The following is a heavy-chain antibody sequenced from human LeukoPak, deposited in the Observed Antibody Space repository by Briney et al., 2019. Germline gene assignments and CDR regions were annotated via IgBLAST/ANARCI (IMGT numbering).Heavy chain of an antibody. D-gene: IGHD3-16*01. CDR2: INHSGST. Sequence: PSETLSLTCAVYGGSFSGYYWSWIRQPPGKGLEWIGEINHSGSTNYNPSLKSRVTISVDTSKNQFSLKLSSVTAADTAVYYCARHGGYYYGMDVWGQGTTVTVSS. CDR3: ARHGGYYYGMDV. J-gene: IGHJ6*02. V-gene: IGHV4-34*01. CDR1: GGSFSGYY.